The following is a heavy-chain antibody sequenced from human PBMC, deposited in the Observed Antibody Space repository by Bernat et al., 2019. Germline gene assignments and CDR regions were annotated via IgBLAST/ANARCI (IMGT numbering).Heavy chain of an antibody. CDR3: ARVREYYYYMDV. CDR1: GFTLSSYW. V-gene: IGHV3-7*04. D-gene: IGHD1-26*01. J-gene: IGHJ6*03. Sequence: EVQLVESGGGLVQPGGSLRLSCAASGFTLSSYWMSWVRQAPGKGLEWVANINQDGSEKYYVDSVKGRFTISRDDAKNSLYLQMNSLRAEDTAVYYCARVREYYYYMDVWGKGTTVTVSS. CDR2: INQDGSEK.